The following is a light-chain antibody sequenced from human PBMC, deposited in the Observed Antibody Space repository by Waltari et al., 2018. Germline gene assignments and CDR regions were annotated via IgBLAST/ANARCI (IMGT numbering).Light chain of an antibody. CDR3: QQYNRWPPIT. Sequence: ELVLTQSPATLSVSPGDTATLSCRASQSVSSNVAWYQKKPCQSPRLLIYDAATRATSIPAKFKGSGYGTEFTLTISSLQSEDFAVYYCQQYNRWPPITFGHGTRLEIK. CDR2: DAA. J-gene: IGKJ5*01. V-gene: IGKV3-15*01. CDR1: QSVSSN.